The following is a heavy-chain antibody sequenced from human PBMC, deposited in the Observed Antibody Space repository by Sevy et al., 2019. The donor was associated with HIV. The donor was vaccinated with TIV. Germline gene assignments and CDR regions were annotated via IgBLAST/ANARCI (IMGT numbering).Heavy chain of an antibody. V-gene: IGHV4-39*01. D-gene: IGHD3-3*01. J-gene: IGHJ4*02. Sequence: SETLSLTCTVSGGSISSSSYYWGWIRQPPGKGLEWIGSIYYSGSTYYNPSLKSRVTISVDTSKNQSPLKLSSVTAADTAVYYCARVNDFWSGYSKTYYFDYWGQGTLVTVSS. CDR2: IYYSGST. CDR3: ARVNDFWSGYSKTYYFDY. CDR1: GGSISSSSYY.